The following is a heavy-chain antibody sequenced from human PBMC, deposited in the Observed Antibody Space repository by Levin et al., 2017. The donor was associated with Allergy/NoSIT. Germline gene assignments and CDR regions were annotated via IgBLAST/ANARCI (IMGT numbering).Heavy chain of an antibody. J-gene: IGHJ4*02. Sequence: GESLKISCAASGFTFRSYDMHWVRQAPGKGLEWVTIISFDGSHTDYADSVKGRFTISRDNSQNTLYLQMNSLRPEDTAVYQCAKVPGYSSTTGIDHWGQGTLVTVSS. CDR3: AKVPGYSSTTGIDH. CDR1: GFTFRSYD. D-gene: IGHD6-13*01. CDR2: ISFDGSHT. V-gene: IGHV3-30*18.